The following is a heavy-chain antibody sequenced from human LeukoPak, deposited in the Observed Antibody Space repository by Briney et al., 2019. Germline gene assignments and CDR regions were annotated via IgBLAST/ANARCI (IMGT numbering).Heavy chain of an antibody. V-gene: IGHV3-21*01. CDR3: AREQQQLVLYYYYYMDV. CDR2: SSYI. J-gene: IGHJ6*03. Sequence: SSYIYYADSVKGRFTISRDNAKNSLYLQMNSLRAEDTAVYYCAREQQQLVLYYYYYMDVWGKGTTVTVSS. D-gene: IGHD6-13*01.